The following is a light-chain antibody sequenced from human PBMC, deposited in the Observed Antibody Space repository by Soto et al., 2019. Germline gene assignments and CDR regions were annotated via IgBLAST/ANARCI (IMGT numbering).Light chain of an antibody. V-gene: IGLV1-51*02. CDR1: SSKIGNNY. CDR3: GTWDSGLSAGV. CDR2: ENN. J-gene: IGLJ1*01. Sequence: QSALTQPPSVSAAPGQKVTISCSGSSSKIGNNYVSWYQQLLGTAPKLLIYENNKRPSGIPDRFSGSKSGTSATLGITGLQTGDEADYYCGTWDSGLSAGVFGTGTKVTVL.